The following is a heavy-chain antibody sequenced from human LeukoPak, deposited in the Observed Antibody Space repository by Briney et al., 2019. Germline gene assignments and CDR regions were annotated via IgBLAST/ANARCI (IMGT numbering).Heavy chain of an antibody. CDR2: ISSDGRST. CDR3: ARSLVDY. CDR1: GFIFSSYW. J-gene: IGHJ4*02. Sequence: GGSLRLSCAASGFIFSSYWMHWVRQAPGKGLVWVSRISSDGRSTSYADPVKGRFTISRDNAKNTLYLQMNSLRAEDTAVYYCARSLVDYWGQGTLVTVSS. V-gene: IGHV3-74*01.